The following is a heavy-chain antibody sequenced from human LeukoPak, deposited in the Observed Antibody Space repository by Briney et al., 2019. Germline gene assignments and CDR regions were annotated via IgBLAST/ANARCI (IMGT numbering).Heavy chain of an antibody. CDR3: AKPRLPAAMAEYLYH. D-gene: IGHD2-2*01. Sequence: TGGSLRLSCAASGFTFSGYAMNWVRQAPGKGLEWVSLIFASGSTTKYADSVKGRFTISRDNSKNTLYLQMNSLRAEDTAVYYCAKPRLPAAMAEYLYHWGQGTLVTVSS. V-gene: IGHV3-NL1*01. CDR1: GFTFSGYA. J-gene: IGHJ1*01. CDR2: IFASGSTT.